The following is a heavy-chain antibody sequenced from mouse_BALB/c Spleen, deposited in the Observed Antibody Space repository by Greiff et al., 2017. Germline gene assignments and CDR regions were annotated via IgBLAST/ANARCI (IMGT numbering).Heavy chain of an antibody. CDR2: IWGDGST. CDR3: ARIPFITTVVAPYYAMDY. CDR1: GFSLTGYG. Sequence: VKLVESGPGLVAPSQSLSITCTVSGFSLTGYGVNWVRQPPGKGLEWLGMIWGDGSTDYNSALKSRLSISKDNSKSQVFLKMNSLQTDDTARYYCARIPFITTVVAPYYAMDYWGQGTSVTVSS. V-gene: IGHV2-6-7*01. D-gene: IGHD1-1*01. J-gene: IGHJ4*01.